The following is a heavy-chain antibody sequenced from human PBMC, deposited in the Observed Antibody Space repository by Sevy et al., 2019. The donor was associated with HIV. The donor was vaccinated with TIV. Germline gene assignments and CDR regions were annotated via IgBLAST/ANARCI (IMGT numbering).Heavy chain of an antibody. CDR3: ARESYGTLTQRVGP. Sequence: SETLSLTCTVSGGSISSSSYYWGWIRQPPGKGLEWIGSIYYSGSTYYNPSLKSRVTISVDTSKNQFSLKLSSVTAAGTAVDYLARESYGTLTQRVGPWGQGTLVTVSS. J-gene: IGHJ5*02. D-gene: IGHD4-17*01. CDR1: GGSISSSSYY. CDR2: IYYSGST. V-gene: IGHV4-39*01.